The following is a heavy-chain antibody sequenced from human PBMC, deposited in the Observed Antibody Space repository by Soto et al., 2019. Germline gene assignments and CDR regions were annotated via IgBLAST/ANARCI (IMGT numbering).Heavy chain of an antibody. D-gene: IGHD6-19*01. V-gene: IGHV4-39*01. CDR3: ARVQTYSSSWYIFDY. J-gene: IGHJ4*02. CDR1: GGSISSSSYY. CDR2: IYYSGST. Sequence: PSETLSLTCTVSGGSISSSSYYWGWIRQPPGKGLEWIGSIYYSGSTYYNPSLKSRVTISVDTSKNQFSLKLSSVTAADTAVYYCARVQTYSSSWYIFDYWGKGTLVTGSS.